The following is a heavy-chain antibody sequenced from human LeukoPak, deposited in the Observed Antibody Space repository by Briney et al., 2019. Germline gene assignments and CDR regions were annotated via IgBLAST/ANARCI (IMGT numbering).Heavy chain of an antibody. V-gene: IGHV3-13*01. Sequence: GVSVRLSCAASRFTYSSYDMLWLRQVPGKGLVGVLGIGTGGDTYYADYIQGRFTLSRENANNSLFLQMNGLSVGDTAVYNSASGSYCSGGVCSPVGAFDIWGQGTVVTVSS. D-gene: IGHD2-21*02. CDR2: IGTGGDT. CDR3: ASGSYCSGGVCSPVGAFDI. CDR1: RFTYSSYD. J-gene: IGHJ3*02.